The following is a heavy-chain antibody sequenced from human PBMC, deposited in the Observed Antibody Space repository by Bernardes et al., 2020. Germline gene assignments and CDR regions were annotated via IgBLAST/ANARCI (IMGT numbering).Heavy chain of an antibody. J-gene: IGHJ5*02. D-gene: IGHD6-6*01. CDR2: IDWDDDK. CDR1: GFSLSTSGLC. CDR3: ARSRIAARFNWFDP. V-gene: IGHV2-70*01. Sequence: SGPPHVKPTQTLTLTCTFSGFSLSTSGLCVSWIRQPPGKALEWLALIDWDDDKYYSTSLKTRLTISKDTSKNQVVLTMTNMDPVDTATYYCARSRIAARFNWFDPWGQGTLVTVSS.